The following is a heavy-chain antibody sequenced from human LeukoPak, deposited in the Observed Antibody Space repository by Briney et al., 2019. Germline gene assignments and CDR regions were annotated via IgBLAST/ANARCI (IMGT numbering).Heavy chain of an antibody. Sequence: ASVKVSCKTSGYTFTSYGISWVRQAPGQGLEWMGIINPSGGSTSYAQKFQGRVTMTRDTSTSTVYMELSSLRSEDTAVYYCARDSRRSGSYYNAGWFDPWGQGTLVTVSS. D-gene: IGHD3-10*01. CDR3: ARDSRRSGSYYNAGWFDP. J-gene: IGHJ5*02. CDR2: INPSGGST. CDR1: GYTFTSYG. V-gene: IGHV1-46*01.